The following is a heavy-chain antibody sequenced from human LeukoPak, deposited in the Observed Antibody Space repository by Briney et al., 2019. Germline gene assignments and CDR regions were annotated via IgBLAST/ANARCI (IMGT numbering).Heavy chain of an antibody. CDR2: IRTDGDT. CDR3: ARDGYSGYDGIDY. CDR1: GFTFSEYW. D-gene: IGHD5-12*01. V-gene: IGHV3-74*01. Sequence: GGSLRLSCAASGFTFSEYWMHWVRQAPGKGLVWVSRIRTDGDTSYADSVRGRFTISRDNSKNTLYLQMNSLRAEDTAVYYCARDGYSGYDGIDYWGQGTLVTVSS. J-gene: IGHJ4*02.